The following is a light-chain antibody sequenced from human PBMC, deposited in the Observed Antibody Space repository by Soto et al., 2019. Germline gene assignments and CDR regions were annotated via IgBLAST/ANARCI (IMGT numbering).Light chain of an antibody. CDR1: HSLVYSDGDTY. CDR2: NGS. CDR3: MIGRHWPRT. Sequence: DVVMTQSPLSLPVTLGQPASISCRSSHSLVYSDGDTYVNWFQQRPGQSPRRLIYNGSNRDSKGPDRISGSGSGTDFTLKSSRVEAEAVGFYYCMIGRHWPRTCGQGTKVETK. V-gene: IGKV2-30*01. J-gene: IGKJ1*01.